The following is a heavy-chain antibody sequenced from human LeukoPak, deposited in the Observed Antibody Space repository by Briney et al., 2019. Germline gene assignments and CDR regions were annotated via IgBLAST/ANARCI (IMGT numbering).Heavy chain of an antibody. CDR3: AKDHFRVEMATNGGFDY. CDR2: VSFDGSNK. J-gene: IGHJ4*02. Sequence: GGSLRLSCAASGFTFSSYGMHWVRQAPGKGLEWVASVSFDGSNKYYADSVKDRFTISRDNSKNTLYLQMNSLRAEDTALYYCAKDHFRVEMATNGGFDYWGQGTLVTVSS. D-gene: IGHD5-24*01. V-gene: IGHV3-30*18. CDR1: GFTFSSYG.